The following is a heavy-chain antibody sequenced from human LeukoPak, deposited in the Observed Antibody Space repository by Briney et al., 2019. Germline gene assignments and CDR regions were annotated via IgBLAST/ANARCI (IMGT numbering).Heavy chain of an antibody. D-gene: IGHD3-10*02. Sequence: GGSLRLSCAASGFTFSSYVMSWVRQAPGKGLEWVSYISSSGSTIYYADSVKGRFTISRDNAKNSLYLQMNSLRAEDTAVYYCAELGITMIGGVWGKGTTVTISS. CDR3: AELGITMIGGV. J-gene: IGHJ6*04. CDR2: ISSSGSTI. CDR1: GFTFSSYV. V-gene: IGHV3-48*03.